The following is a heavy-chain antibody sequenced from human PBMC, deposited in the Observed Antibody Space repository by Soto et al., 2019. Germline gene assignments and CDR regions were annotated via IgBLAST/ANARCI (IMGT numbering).Heavy chain of an antibody. CDR2: ISHTGST. CDR1: GGSITSGNSYS. D-gene: IGHD6-19*01. V-gene: IGHV4-61*01. CDR3: ARDYGYNAGWFPFDY. Sequence: ETLSLTCSVSGGSITSGNSYSWSWIRQPPGKGLEWIGSISHTGSTNYNPSLKSRVTMSLDTSKNQFSLKLRSVTAADTAVYYCARDYGYNAGWFPFDYWGQGTLVTVYS. J-gene: IGHJ4*02.